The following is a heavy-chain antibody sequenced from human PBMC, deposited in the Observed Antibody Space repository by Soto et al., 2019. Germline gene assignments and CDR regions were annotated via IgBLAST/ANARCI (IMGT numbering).Heavy chain of an antibody. D-gene: IGHD6-13*01. V-gene: IGHV3-66*01. Sequence: EVQLVESGGGLVQPGGSLRLSCAASGFTVSSNYMSWARQAPGKGLEWVSVIYSGGSTYYADSVKGRFTISRDNSKNTLYLQMNSLRAEDTAVYYCARDWQQLGSFDYWGQGTLVTVSS. J-gene: IGHJ4*02. CDR3: ARDWQQLGSFDY. CDR2: IYSGGST. CDR1: GFTVSSNY.